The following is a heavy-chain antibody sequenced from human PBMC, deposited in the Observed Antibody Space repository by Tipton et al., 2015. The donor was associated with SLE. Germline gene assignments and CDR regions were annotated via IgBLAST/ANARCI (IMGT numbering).Heavy chain of an antibody. D-gene: IGHD3-9*01. Sequence: TLSLTCTVSGGSISSGGYYWSWIRQPAGTGLEWIGRIYTSGSTNYNPSLKSRVTISVDTSKNQFSLKLSSVTAADTAVYYCARMRSDILTGYPLQTFDYWGQGTLVTVSS. CDR3: ARMRSDILTGYPLQTFDY. V-gene: IGHV4-61*02. J-gene: IGHJ4*02. CDR1: GGSISSGGYY. CDR2: IYTSGST.